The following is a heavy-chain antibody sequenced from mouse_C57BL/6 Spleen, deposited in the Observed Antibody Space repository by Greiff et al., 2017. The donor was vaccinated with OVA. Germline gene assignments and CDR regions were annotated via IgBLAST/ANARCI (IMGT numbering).Heavy chain of an antibody. J-gene: IGHJ3*01. CDR1: GYAFSSYW. CDR3: ASRGDYDGFAY. CDR2: IYPGDGDP. D-gene: IGHD2-4*01. V-gene: IGHV1-80*01. Sequence: QVQLQQSGAELVKPGASVKISCKASGYAFSSYWMNWVKQRPGKGLEWIGQIYPGDGDPNYNGKFTGKATLTADKSSSTAYLQLSSLTSEDSAVYFCASRGDYDGFAYWGQGTLVTVSA.